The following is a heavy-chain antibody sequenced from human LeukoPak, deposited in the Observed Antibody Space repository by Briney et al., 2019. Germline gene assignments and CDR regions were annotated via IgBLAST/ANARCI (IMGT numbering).Heavy chain of an antibody. Sequence: PSETLSLTCTVSGGSISSYYWSWIRQPPGKGLEWIGYIYNSGSTNYNPSLESRVTISVDTSKNQVSLKLSSVTAADTAVYYCARDYSSSNHYYYYMDVWGKGTTVTVSS. CDR2: IYNSGST. CDR3: ARDYSSSNHYYYYMDV. J-gene: IGHJ6*03. D-gene: IGHD6-6*01. V-gene: IGHV4-59*01. CDR1: GGSISSYY.